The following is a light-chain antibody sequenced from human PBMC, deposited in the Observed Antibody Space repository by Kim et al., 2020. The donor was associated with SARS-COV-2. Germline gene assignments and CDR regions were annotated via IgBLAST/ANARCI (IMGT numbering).Light chain of an antibody. V-gene: IGLV2-14*03. CDR1: TSDVAAYNY. CDR2: DVS. Sequence: QSALTQPASVSGSPGQSITISCTGTTSDVAAYNYVSWYQQRPGKAPKLIICDVSKRPSGISNRFSGSKSGNTASLTISGLQAEDESDYYCTSYTTSSTYVFGTGTKVTVL. CDR3: TSYTTSSTYV. J-gene: IGLJ1*01.